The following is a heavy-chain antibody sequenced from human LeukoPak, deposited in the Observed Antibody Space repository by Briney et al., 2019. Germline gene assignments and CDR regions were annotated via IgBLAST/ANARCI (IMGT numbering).Heavy chain of an antibody. CDR1: GFTFTTYW. CDR2: INQDGTEK. D-gene: IGHD3-10*01. CDR3: VKVAKYYYGSETYYFFEH. V-gene: IGHV3-7*01. J-gene: IGHJ4*02. Sequence: GGSLRLSCAASGFTFTTYWMSWVRQFPGKGLEWVANINQDGTEKYYVDSVKGRFTVSRDNAKNSLYLQMNSLRVEDTAIYYCVKVAKYYYGSETYYFFEHWGQGTPVTASS.